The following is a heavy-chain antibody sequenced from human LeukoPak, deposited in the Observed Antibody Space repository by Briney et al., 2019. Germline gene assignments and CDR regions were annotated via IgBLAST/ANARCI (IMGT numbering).Heavy chain of an antibody. CDR1: GFTFSSYA. CDR3: ARSYDYGDYGLTWFDP. CDR2: ISGSGGST. D-gene: IGHD4-17*01. V-gene: IGHV3-23*01. J-gene: IGHJ5*02. Sequence: GGSLRLSCAASGFTFSSYAMSWVRQAPGKGLEWVSAISGSGGSTYYADSVKGRFTISRDNSKNTLYLQMNSLRAEDTAVYYCARSYDYGDYGLTWFDPWGQGTLVTVSS.